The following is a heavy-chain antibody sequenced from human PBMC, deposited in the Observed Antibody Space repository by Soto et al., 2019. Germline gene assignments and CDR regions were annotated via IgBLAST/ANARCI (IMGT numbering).Heavy chain of an antibody. D-gene: IGHD4-17*01. J-gene: IGHJ4*02. V-gene: IGHV4-61*01. CDR3: ARTTAVPNTLRSRYFFDY. CDR2: VYYSGTT. Sequence: SETLSLTCSVSGGSVSNKTYYWSWIRQPPGKRLEWTGYVYYSGTTNYNPSLKSRVTISVDLSKNQFSLRLSSVTTADTALYYCARTTAVPNTLRSRYFFDYWGQGTLVTVSS. CDR1: GGSVSNKTYY.